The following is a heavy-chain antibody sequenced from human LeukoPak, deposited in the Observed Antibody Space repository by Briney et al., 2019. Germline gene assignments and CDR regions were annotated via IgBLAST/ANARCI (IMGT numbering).Heavy chain of an antibody. CDR3: ARDSRVVVAAKFDY. J-gene: IGHJ4*02. CDR2: IIPILGIA. V-gene: IGHV1-69*04. D-gene: IGHD2-15*01. Sequence: SVKVSCKASGGTFSSYAISWVRQAPGQGLEWMGRIIPILGIANYAQKFQGRVTITADKSTSTAYMELSSLRSEDTAVYYCARDSRVVVAAKFDYWGQGTLVTISS. CDR1: GGTFSSYA.